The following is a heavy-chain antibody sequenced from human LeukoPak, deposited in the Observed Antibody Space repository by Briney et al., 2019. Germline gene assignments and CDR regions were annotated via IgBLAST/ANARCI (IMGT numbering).Heavy chain of an antibody. J-gene: IGHJ4*02. Sequence: GGSLRLSCAASGFTFSSYALHWVRQAPGKGLEWVAVISYDGSNKYYADSVKGRFTISRDNAKNTVYLQMNSLRVEDTAVYYCARSFSGYRDYWGQGTLVTVSS. V-gene: IGHV3-30-3*01. CDR2: ISYDGSNK. D-gene: IGHD3-22*01. CDR3: ARSFSGYRDY. CDR1: GFTFSSYA.